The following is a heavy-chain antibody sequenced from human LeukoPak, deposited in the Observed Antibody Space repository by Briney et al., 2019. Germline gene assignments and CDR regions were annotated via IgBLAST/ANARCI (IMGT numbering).Heavy chain of an antibody. CDR3: ARVELAGGPTGFDY. D-gene: IGHD5-24*01. Sequence: PSETLSLTCAVSGGSISSSNWWSWVRQPPEKGLEWIGEIYHSGSTNYNPSLKSRVTISVDKSKNQFSLKLSSVTAADTAVYYCARVELAGGPTGFDYWGQGTLATVSS. CDR1: GGSISSSNW. J-gene: IGHJ4*02. V-gene: IGHV4-4*02. CDR2: IYHSGST.